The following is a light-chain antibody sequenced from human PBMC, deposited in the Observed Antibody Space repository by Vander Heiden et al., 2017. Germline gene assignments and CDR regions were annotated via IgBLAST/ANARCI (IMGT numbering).Light chain of an antibody. V-gene: IGKV1-33*01. Sequence: IQMTQSPSSLSASVGDRVTITCQASQDISQSLNWYQQKPGKAPKLLIYEGSYLETGVPSRFSGSGSGTHFIFTIDSLQPEDFATYFCRQSEDLPFTFGQGTKLEF. CDR1: QDISQS. J-gene: IGKJ2*01. CDR3: RQSEDLPFT. CDR2: EGS.